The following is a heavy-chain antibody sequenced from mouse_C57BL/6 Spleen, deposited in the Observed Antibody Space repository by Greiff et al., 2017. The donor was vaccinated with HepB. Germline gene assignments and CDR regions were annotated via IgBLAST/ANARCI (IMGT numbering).Heavy chain of an antibody. Sequence: VQLQQPGAELVRPGTSVKLSCKASGYTFTSYWMHWVKQRPGQGLEWIGVIDPSDSYTNYNQKFKGKATLTVDPSSSTAYMQLSSLTSEDSAVYYCARNYYGSSYYAMDYWGQGTSVTVSS. CDR2: IDPSDSYT. J-gene: IGHJ4*01. D-gene: IGHD1-1*01. CDR1: GYTFTSYW. CDR3: ARNYYGSSYYAMDY. V-gene: IGHV1-59*01.